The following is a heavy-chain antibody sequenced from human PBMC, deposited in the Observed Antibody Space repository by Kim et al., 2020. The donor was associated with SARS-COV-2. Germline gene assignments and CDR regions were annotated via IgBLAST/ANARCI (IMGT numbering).Heavy chain of an antibody. Sequence: GGSLRLSCAASGFTFSTYAMSWLRQAPGKGLEFVSTISGSGASTYYADSVKGRFTISRDNSKNTLYLQMNFLRAEDTAIYYCAKDFRVGAARNAFDIWGQGTMVTVSS. V-gene: IGHV3-23*01. CDR2: ISGSGAST. CDR3: AKDFRVGAARNAFDI. J-gene: IGHJ3*02. CDR1: GFTFSTYA. D-gene: IGHD1-26*01.